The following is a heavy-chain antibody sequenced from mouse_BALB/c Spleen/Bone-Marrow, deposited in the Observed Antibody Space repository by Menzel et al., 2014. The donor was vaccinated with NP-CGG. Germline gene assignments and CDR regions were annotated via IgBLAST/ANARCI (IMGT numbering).Heavy chain of an antibody. Sequence: VQLQEFGAVLVTPGASVKLSCQASGYTFTSYYMYWVKQRPGQGLAWLGEINPSNGGTNFKEKVKSKATLTVNKSSSTAYVQLRSRTSEDSAVYYCTRRYYGNYSDGGGAGSTVAVSS. CDR2: INPSNGGT. CDR1: GYTFTSYY. CDR3: TRRYYGNYSDG. J-gene: IGHJ1*01. V-gene: IGHV1S81*02. D-gene: IGHD2-1*01.